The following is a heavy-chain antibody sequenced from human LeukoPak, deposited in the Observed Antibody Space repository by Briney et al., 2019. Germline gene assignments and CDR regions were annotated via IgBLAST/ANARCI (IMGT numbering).Heavy chain of an antibody. D-gene: IGHD3-9*01. V-gene: IGHV3-30-3*01. Sequence: GGSLRLSCAVSGFTFASFAVHWVRQAPGKGLDWVAVISYDRNKTYYADSVKGRFTISRDNSKNTVYLQMNSLSTEDTAMYYCARGLLFYYDILTGYLDVWGQGTTVTVSS. J-gene: IGHJ6*02. CDR3: ARGLLFYYDILTGYLDV. CDR1: GFTFASFA. CDR2: ISYDRNKT.